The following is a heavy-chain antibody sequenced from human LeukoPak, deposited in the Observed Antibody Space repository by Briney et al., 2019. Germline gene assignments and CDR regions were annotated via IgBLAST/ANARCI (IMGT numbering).Heavy chain of an antibody. Sequence: SETLSLTCTVSGGSISSGDYYWSWIRQPPGKGLEWIEYIYYSGSTYYNPSLKSRVTISVDTSKNQFSLKLSSVTAADTAVYYCARNDYGGNSGFRWGQGTLVTVSS. V-gene: IGHV4-30-4*08. J-gene: IGHJ4*02. D-gene: IGHD4-23*01. CDR1: GGSISSGDYY. CDR3: ARNDYGGNSGFR. CDR2: IYYSGST.